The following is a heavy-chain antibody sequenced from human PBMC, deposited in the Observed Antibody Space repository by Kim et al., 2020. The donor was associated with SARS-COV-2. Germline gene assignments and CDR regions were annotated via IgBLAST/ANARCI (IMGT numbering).Heavy chain of an antibody. CDR3: AKDGIYGSGSYYNGYFDY. Sequence: KGRFTISRDNSKNTLYLQMNSLRAEDTAVYYCAKDGIYGSGSYYNGYFDYWGQGTLVTVSS. D-gene: IGHD3-10*01. J-gene: IGHJ4*02. V-gene: IGHV3-23*01.